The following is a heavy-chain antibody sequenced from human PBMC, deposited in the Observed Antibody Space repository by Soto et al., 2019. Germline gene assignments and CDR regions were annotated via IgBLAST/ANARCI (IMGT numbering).Heavy chain of an antibody. J-gene: IGHJ4*02. CDR1: GFTFSSYS. Sequence: PGGSLRLSCAASGFTFSSYSMNWVRQAPGKGLEWVSYISSSSSTIYYADSVKGRFTISRDNAKNSLYLQMNSLRAEDTAVYYCARGLEYYDFWSGYWGKDYFDYWGQGTLVTVSS. V-gene: IGHV3-48*01. D-gene: IGHD3-3*01. CDR2: ISSSSSTI. CDR3: ARGLEYYDFWSGYWGKDYFDY.